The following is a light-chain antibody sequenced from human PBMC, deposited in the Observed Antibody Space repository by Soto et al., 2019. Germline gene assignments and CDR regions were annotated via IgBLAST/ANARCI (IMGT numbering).Light chain of an antibody. J-gene: IGKJ2*01. V-gene: IGKV3-20*01. CDR1: QSVTNY. Sequence: VLTQSPGTLSLSPGERATLSCRASQSVTNYLVWYQQKAGQAPRLLIYGASSRAPSIPVRFSGSGSGTDFSFTINRLRHEDSASYYCQQFDTSLYTFGQGTKLEIK. CDR3: QQFDTSLYT. CDR2: GAS.